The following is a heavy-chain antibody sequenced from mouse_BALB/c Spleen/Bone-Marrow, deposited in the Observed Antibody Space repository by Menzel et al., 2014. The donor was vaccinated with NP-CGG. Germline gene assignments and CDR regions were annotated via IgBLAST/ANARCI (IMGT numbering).Heavy chain of an antibody. CDR3: ARSHYPYYFDY. CDR1: GFSLTSYG. Sequence: VKLVESGPGLVAPSQSLSITCTVSGFSLTSYGVHWVRQPPGKGLEWLGVIWADGSTNYNSALMSRLSISKDNSKSQVFLKMSCLQTDDTAMYYCARSHYPYYFDYWGQGTTLTVSS. CDR2: IWADGST. J-gene: IGHJ2*01. D-gene: IGHD1-2*01. V-gene: IGHV2-9*02.